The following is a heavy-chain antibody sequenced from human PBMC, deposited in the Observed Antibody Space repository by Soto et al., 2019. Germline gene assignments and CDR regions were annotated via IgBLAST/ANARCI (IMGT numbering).Heavy chain of an antibody. J-gene: IGHJ4*02. CDR1: GYTFTNYG. V-gene: IGHV1-18*01. Sequence: ASVNVSCKASGYTFTNYGISWVRQAPGQGLEWMGWISAYNGNTNYAQKLQGRLTMTTDTSTSTAYMELRSLRSDDTAVYYCSRDYYDVWSGYHVPPPIDYWGQGTLVTVSS. CDR2: ISAYNGNT. CDR3: SRDYYDVWSGYHVPPPIDY. D-gene: IGHD3-3*01.